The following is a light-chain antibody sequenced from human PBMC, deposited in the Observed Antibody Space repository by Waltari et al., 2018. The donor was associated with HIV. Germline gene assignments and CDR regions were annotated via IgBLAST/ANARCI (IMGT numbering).Light chain of an antibody. Sequence: DVVMTQSPDALKGSLGERVTITCTSSQSVFSNSNRKSYLAWYQQRPVQTPNLLVYWATTRVSGVPARFSGSGSGTDFTLTINNLQAEDAAIYYCQQYYMTPPTFGQGTKVEI. J-gene: IGKJ1*01. V-gene: IGKV4-1*01. CDR3: QQYYMTPPT. CDR2: WAT. CDR1: QSVFSNSNRKSY.